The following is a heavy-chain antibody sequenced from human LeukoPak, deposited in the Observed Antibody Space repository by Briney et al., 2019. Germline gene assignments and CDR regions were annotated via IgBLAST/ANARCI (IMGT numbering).Heavy chain of an antibody. D-gene: IGHD3-3*01. V-gene: IGHV1-18*01. CDR2: ISAYNGNT. Sequence: ASVKVSCKASGYTFTSYGISWVRQAPGQGLEWMGWISAYNGNTNYAQKLQGRVTMTTDTSTSTAYMELRSLRSDDTAVYYCARDRLRGFWSGYPPAHWGQGTLVTVSS. CDR3: ARDRLRGFWSGYPPAH. CDR1: GYTFTSYG. J-gene: IGHJ4*02.